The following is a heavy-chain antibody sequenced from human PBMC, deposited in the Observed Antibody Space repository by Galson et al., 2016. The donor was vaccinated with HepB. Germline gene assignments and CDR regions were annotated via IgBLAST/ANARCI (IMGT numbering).Heavy chain of an antibody. CDR3: AREESGSYHLY. J-gene: IGHJ4*02. CDR1: GGSISSYY. D-gene: IGHD1-26*01. Sequence: SETLSLTCTDSGGSISSYYWSWIRQPPGKGLEWIGYIYYSGSTNYNPSLKSRVTISVDTSKNQFSLKLSSVTAADTAVYYCAREESGSYHLYWGQGTLVTVSS. V-gene: IGHV4-59*01. CDR2: IYYSGST.